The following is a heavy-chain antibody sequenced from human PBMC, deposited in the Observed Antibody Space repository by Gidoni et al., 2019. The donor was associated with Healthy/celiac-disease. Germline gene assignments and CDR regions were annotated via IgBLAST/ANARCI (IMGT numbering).Heavy chain of an antibody. CDR3: ARGYSGYVAFHY. V-gene: IGHV1-69*01. D-gene: IGHD5-12*01. CDR1: GCTFSSYA. J-gene: IGHJ4*02. Sequence: QVQLVQSGAEVKKPGSSVKVSCKASGCTFSSYAISWVRQAPGQGLGWMGGITPIFGTATYAQKFQGRVTITADESTSTAYMELSSLRSEDTAVYYCARGYSGYVAFHYWGQGTLVTVSS. CDR2: ITPIFGTA.